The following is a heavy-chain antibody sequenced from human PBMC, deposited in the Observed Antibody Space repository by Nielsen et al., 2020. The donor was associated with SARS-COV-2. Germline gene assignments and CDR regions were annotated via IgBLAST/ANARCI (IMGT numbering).Heavy chain of an antibody. Sequence: GESLKISCAASGFTFSSYWMSWIRQAPGKGLEWVSYISSSGSTIYYADSVKGRFTISRDNAKNSLYLQMNSLRAEDTAVYYCARPARTTVVYYYYYYGMDVWGQGTTVTVSS. J-gene: IGHJ6*02. CDR1: GFTFSSYW. D-gene: IGHD4-23*01. V-gene: IGHV3-11*01. CDR3: ARPARTTVVYYYYYYGMDV. CDR2: ISSSGSTI.